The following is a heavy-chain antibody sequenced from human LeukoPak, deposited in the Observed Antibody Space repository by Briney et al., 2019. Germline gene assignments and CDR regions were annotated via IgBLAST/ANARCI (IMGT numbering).Heavy chain of an antibody. CDR2: IKEDGTEK. D-gene: IGHD3-10*01. J-gene: IGHJ4*02. CDR1: GFTFSNYW. V-gene: IGHV3-7*01. Sequence: GESLRLSCAASGFTFSNYWMSWVRQAPGKGLEWVANIKEDGTEKYYVDSVKGRFTISRDNAKNSLDLQMNSLRGEDTAVYYCAREKVRSGSYELDYWGQGTLVTVSS. CDR3: AREKVRSGSYELDY.